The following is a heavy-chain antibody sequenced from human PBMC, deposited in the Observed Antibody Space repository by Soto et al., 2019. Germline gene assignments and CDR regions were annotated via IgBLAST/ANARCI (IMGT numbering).Heavy chain of an antibody. D-gene: IGHD3-22*01. CDR3: ARTWRHYYDSSGHPSNGVDV. V-gene: IGHV3-21*01. Sequence: PGGSLRLSCAASGFTFSSYSMNWVRQAPGKGLEWVSSISSSSSYIYYADSVKGRFTISRDNAKNSLYLQMNSLRAEDTAVYYCARTWRHYYDSSGHPSNGVDVWGQGTTVTVSS. CDR2: ISSSSSYI. J-gene: IGHJ6*02. CDR1: GFTFSSYS.